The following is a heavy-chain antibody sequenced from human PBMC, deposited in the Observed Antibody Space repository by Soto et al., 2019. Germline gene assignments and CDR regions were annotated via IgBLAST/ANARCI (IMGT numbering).Heavy chain of an antibody. Sequence: ASVKVSCKASGYTFTSYGISWVRQAPGQGLEWMGWISAYNGTTNYAQTLQGRVTMTTDTSTSTAYMELRSMRSDDTAVYYWARDGRAARPYGTDVWGQGTTVTVSS. D-gene: IGHD6-6*01. CDR3: ARDGRAARPYGTDV. J-gene: IGHJ6*02. CDR2: ISAYNGTT. V-gene: IGHV1-18*01. CDR1: GYTFTSYG.